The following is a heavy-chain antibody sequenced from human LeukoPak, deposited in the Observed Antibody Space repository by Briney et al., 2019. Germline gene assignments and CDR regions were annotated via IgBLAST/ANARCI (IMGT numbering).Heavy chain of an antibody. CDR2: IYHSGTT. V-gene: IGHV4-4*02. CDR1: GGSISNNNW. CDR3: AIKPPSGWFGTGWLDP. D-gene: IGHD3-10*01. J-gene: IGHJ5*02. Sequence: SGTLSLTCSVSGGSISNNNWWSWVRQSPGKGLEWIGNIYHSGTTHYNPSLKSRATISVDKSKNQFSLKLNSVTAADAAVYYCAIKPPSGWFGTGWLDPWGQGTLVTVSS.